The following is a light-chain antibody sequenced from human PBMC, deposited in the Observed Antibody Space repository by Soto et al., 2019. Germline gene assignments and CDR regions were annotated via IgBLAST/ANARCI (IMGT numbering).Light chain of an antibody. V-gene: IGKV3-11*01. J-gene: IGKJ5*01. CDR2: DAS. CDR3: QQRSNWPIT. CDR1: QSVSSN. Sequence: EIVMTQSPATLSVSPVERATFSCWASQSVSSNLAWYQQKPGQAPRLLIYDASTRATGIPARFSGSGSGTDFTLTISSLEPEDFALYYCQQRSNWPITFGQGTRLEI.